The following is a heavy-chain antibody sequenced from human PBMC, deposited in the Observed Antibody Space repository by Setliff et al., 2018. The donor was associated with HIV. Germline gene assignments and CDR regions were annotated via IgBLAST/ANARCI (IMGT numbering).Heavy chain of an antibody. D-gene: IGHD2-2*01. CDR2: IYYSGST. CDR3: ARTKDCSSSSCPGTHHYYYMDV. V-gene: IGHV4-39*01. Sequence: SETLSLTCTVSGDSISSTTYYWGWIRQPPGKGLEWIGTIYYSGSTYFNPSLKSRLTISVDTSRNQFSLKLSSVTAADTAVYYCARTKDCSSSSCPGTHHYYYMDVWGKGTTVTVSS. CDR1: GDSISSTTYY. J-gene: IGHJ6*03.